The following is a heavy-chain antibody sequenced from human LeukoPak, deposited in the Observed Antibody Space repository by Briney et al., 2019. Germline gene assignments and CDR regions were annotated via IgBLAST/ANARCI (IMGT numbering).Heavy chain of an antibody. CDR2: VNQDGTEK. Sequence: PGGSLRLSCAASGFNFGDSRMTWVRQAPGKGLQWVANVNQDGTEKHFLDSVEGRFTISRDNAKKSLYLQMSSLRPEDTALHFCVKGDWYFESWGQGTLVTVSS. J-gene: IGHJ4*02. CDR3: VKGDWYFES. CDR1: GFNFGDSR. D-gene: IGHD2-21*01. V-gene: IGHV3-7*04.